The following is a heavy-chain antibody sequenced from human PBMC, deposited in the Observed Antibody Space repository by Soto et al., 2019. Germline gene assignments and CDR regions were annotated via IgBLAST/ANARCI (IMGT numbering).Heavy chain of an antibody. V-gene: IGHV1-8*01. CDR3: ARVVVVVATRAFDI. Sequence: ASVKVSCKASGYTFTSYDINWVRQATGQGLEWMGWMNPNSGNTGYAQKFQGRVTMTRNTSISTAYMELSSLRSEDTAVYYCARVVVVVATRAFDIWGQGTMVTVSS. J-gene: IGHJ3*02. CDR2: MNPNSGNT. D-gene: IGHD2-15*01. CDR1: GYTFTSYD.